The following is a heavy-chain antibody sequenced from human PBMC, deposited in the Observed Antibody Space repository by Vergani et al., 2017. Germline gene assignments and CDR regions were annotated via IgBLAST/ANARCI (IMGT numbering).Heavy chain of an antibody. D-gene: IGHD3-3*01. CDR1: RYPFSRYG. V-gene: IGHV1-18*01. CDR3: SRGGFYTSRNDFKFYGLGV. Sequence: QAQLVQSGAEVKKPGASVRVSCKASRYPFSRYGISWVRQAPGQGLEWMGWISAYSGETRYARSLQGRVTMTTDASTNTAYMSLRSLRSDDTAFYYCSRGGFYTSRNDFKFYGLGVWGQGTTVTVTS. J-gene: IGHJ6*02. CDR2: ISAYSGET.